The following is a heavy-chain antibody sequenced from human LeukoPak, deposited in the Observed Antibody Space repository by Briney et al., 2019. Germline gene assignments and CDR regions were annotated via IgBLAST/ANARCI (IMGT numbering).Heavy chain of an antibody. Sequence: GESLKISCKGSGYSFTSYWIGWVRQVPGKGLEWMGIIYPGDSDTRYSPSFQGQVTISADKSISTAYLQWSSLKASDTAMYYCARRQRWGLGYYYYYGMDVWGQGTTVTVSS. CDR1: GYSFTSYW. V-gene: IGHV5-51*01. D-gene: IGHD1-26*01. J-gene: IGHJ6*02. CDR2: IYPGDSDT. CDR3: ARRQRWGLGYYYYYGMDV.